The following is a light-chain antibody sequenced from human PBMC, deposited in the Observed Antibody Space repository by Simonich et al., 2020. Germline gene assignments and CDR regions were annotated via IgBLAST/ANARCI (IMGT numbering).Light chain of an antibody. V-gene: IGLV2-23*01. CDR1: SSDVGSYNL. CDR3: CSYAGSSNVV. J-gene: IGLJ2*01. CDR2: EGS. Sequence: QSALTQPASASGSPGQSITIYCTGTSSDVGSYNLVSWLQQHPGKAPKLMIYEGSKRPSGVSNRFSGSKSGNTASLTISGLQAEDEADYYCCSYAGSSNVVFGGGTKLTVL.